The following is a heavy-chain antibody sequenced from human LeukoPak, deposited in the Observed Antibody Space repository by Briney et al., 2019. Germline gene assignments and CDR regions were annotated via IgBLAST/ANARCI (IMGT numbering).Heavy chain of an antibody. Sequence: PGGSLRLSCAASGFTFSSYSMNWVRQAPGKGLEWVSSISSSSSYIYYADSVKGRFTISRDNAKNSLYLQMNSLRAEDTAVYYCARSLIQNSYYYYYYMDVWGKGTTVTISS. J-gene: IGHJ6*03. V-gene: IGHV3-21*01. CDR2: ISSSSSYI. D-gene: IGHD4-23*01. CDR3: ARSLIQNSYYYYYYMDV. CDR1: GFTFSSYS.